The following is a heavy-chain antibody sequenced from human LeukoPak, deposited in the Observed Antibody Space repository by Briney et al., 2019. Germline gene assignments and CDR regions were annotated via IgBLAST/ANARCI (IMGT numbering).Heavy chain of an antibody. CDR1: GGSISSYY. CDR3: ARGRYNWSKSYYYYYMDV. J-gene: IGHJ6*03. Sequence: SETLSLTCTVSGGSISSYYWSWIRQPAGKGLEWIGRIYTSGSTNYNPSLKSRVTMSVDTSKNQFSLKLSSVTAADTAVYYCARGRYNWSKSYYYYYMDVWGKGTTVTVSS. V-gene: IGHV4-4*07. D-gene: IGHD1/OR15-1a*01. CDR2: IYTSGST.